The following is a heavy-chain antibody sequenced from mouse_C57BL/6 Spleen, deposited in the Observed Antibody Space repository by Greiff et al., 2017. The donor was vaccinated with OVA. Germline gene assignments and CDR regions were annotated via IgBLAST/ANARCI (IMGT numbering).Heavy chain of an antibody. D-gene: IGHD2-4*01. CDR2: INPNNGGT. J-gene: IGHJ3*01. CDR1: GYTFTDYY. V-gene: IGHV1-26*01. CDR3: ARTPDYGEFAY. Sequence: EVQLQQSGPELVKPGASVKISCKASGYTFTDYYMNWVKQSHGKSLEWIGDINPNNGGTSYNQKFKGKATLTVDKSSSTAYMELRSLTSEDSAVYYCARTPDYGEFAYWGQGTLVTVSA.